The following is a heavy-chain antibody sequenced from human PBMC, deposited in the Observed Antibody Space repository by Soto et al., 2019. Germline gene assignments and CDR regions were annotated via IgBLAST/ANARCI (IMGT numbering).Heavy chain of an antibody. D-gene: IGHD2-15*01. CDR1: VGSFSGYY. V-gene: IGHV4-34*01. CDR2: INHSGST. Sequence: PSETLSLTCAVYVGSFSGYYWSWIRQPPGKGLEWIGEINHSGSTNYNPSLKSRVTISVDTSKNQFSLKLSSVTAADTAVYYCARDLLFDYWGQGTLVTVSS. J-gene: IGHJ4*02. CDR3: ARDLLFDY.